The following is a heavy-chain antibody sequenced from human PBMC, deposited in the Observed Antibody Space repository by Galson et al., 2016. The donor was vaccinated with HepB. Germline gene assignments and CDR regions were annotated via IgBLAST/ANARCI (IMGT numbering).Heavy chain of an antibody. CDR1: GFTFSSYG. CDR3: AKDWGLLSFGELLSPVDY. CDR2: ISYDGSTK. Sequence: SLRLSCAASGFTFSSYGMHWVRQAPGKGLEWVAVISYDGSTKYYADSVKGRFTISRDNSKNTLNLQMNSLRAEDTAVYYCAKDWGLLSFGELLSPVDYWGLVTLVTVSS. J-gene: IGHJ4*02. V-gene: IGHV3-30*18. D-gene: IGHD3-10*01.